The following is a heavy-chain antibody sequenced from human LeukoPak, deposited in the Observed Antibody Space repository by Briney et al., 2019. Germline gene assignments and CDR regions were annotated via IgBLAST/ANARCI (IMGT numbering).Heavy chain of an antibody. CDR2: IRYDGSNK. D-gene: IGHD3-22*01. J-gene: IGHJ4*02. Sequence: GGSLRLSCAASGFTFSSYGMHWVRQAPGKGLEWVAFIRYDGSNKYYADSVKGRFTISRDNSKNSLYLQMNSLRAEDTAVYYCARIGSSGYYVYYFDYWGQGTLVTVSS. CDR3: ARIGSSGYYVYYFDY. V-gene: IGHV3-30*02. CDR1: GFTFSSYG.